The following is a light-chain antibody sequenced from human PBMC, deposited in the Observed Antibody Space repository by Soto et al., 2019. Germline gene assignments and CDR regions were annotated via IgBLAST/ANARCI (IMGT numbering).Light chain of an antibody. CDR1: QSISTY. CDR2: AAS. Sequence: DIQMTQSPSSRFASEGDRVPITCGASQSISTYLNGYQQKPGKAPKLLIYAASSLQSGVPSRFSGSGSGTDFTLTISSLQPEDFATYYCQQSYSTPRTFGQGTKVEIK. V-gene: IGKV1-39*01. CDR3: QQSYSTPRT. J-gene: IGKJ1*01.